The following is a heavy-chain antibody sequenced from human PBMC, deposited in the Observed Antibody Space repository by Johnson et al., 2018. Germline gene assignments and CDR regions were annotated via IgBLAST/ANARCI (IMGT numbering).Heavy chain of an antibody. CDR2: IWYDGSNK. CDR1: GFTFSKYG. CDR3: ARVWRDGYGRDV. Sequence: QVQLVQSGGGVVQPGRSLRLSCAASGFTFSKYGMHWVRQAPGKGLEWVSVIWYDGSNKYYGDSVKGRFTISRDNSKNTLYLQMNSRRAEDTAVYYCARVWRDGYGRDVWGQGTTVTGSS. V-gene: IGHV3-33*01. J-gene: IGHJ6*02. D-gene: IGHD3-3*01.